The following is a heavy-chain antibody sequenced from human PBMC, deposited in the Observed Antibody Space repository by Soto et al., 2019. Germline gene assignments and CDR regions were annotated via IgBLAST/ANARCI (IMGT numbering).Heavy chain of an antibody. CDR3: ARDPGVSGWHRWLDP. CDR2: ITSSSSTI. J-gene: IGHJ5*02. V-gene: IGHV3-48*02. D-gene: IGHD6-19*01. CDR1: GFTFSSYS. Sequence: EVQLVESGGGLVQPGGSLRLSCAASGFTFSSYSMNWVRQAPGKGLEWVSYITSSSSTIYYADSVKGRFTISRDNAQNSLYLQMNSLRDEDTAVYYCARDPGVSGWHRWLDPWGQGTLVTVSS.